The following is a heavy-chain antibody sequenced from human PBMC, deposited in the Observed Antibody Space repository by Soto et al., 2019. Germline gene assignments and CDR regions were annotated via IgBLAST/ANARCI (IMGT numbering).Heavy chain of an antibody. CDR3: ARVHSQYYYYYGMDV. CDR2: IWYDGSNK. D-gene: IGHD2-15*01. V-gene: IGHV3-33*01. CDR1: GFTFSSYG. Sequence: QVQLVESGGGVVQPGRSLRLSCAASGFTFSSYGMQWVRQAPGKGLEWVAVIWYDGSNKYYADSVKGRFTISRDNSKNTLYLEMNSLRAEDTAVYYCARVHSQYYYYYGMDVWGQGTTVTVSS. J-gene: IGHJ6*02.